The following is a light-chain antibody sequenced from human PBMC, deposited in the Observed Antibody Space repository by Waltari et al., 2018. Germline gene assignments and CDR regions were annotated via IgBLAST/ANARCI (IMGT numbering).Light chain of an antibody. CDR3: LAWDSSTAWV. CDR2: QDT. J-gene: IGLJ3*02. V-gene: IGLV3-1*01. Sequence: SYELTQPPSVSVSPGQTASITCSGDKLGDKYASWYQQKPGQSPVLVIYQDTKRPPWIPERCSGSNSGNTATLTISGTQGMDEADYYCLAWDSSTAWVFGGGTKLTVL. CDR1: KLGDKY.